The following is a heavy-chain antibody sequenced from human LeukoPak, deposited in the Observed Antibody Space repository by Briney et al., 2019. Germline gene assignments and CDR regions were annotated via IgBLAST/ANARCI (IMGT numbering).Heavy chain of an antibody. CDR3: AREGRYCSSTSCLTLDY. CDR1: GYTFTSYG. CDR2: ISAYNGNT. Sequence: ASVKVSCKASGYTFTSYGISWVRQAPGQGLEWMGWISAYNGNTNYAQKLQGRVTMTTDTSTSTAYMELRSLRSDDTAVCYCAREGRYCSSTSCLTLDYWGQGTLVTVSS. J-gene: IGHJ4*02. V-gene: IGHV1-18*01. D-gene: IGHD2-2*01.